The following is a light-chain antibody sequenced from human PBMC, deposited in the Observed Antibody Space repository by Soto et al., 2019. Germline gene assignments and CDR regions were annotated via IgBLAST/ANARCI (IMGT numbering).Light chain of an antibody. CDR3: SSKRDKNTVL. CDR2: DVT. Sequence: QSVLTQPASVSGSPGQLITISCTGTSRDIGAYDYVSWYQQHPGQAPRLIIYDVTERPSGISDRFSGSRSGNTASLTISGLRPEDEADYHCSSKRDKNTVLFAGGTQLTVL. CDR1: SRDIGAYDY. V-gene: IGLV2-14*03. J-gene: IGLJ2*01.